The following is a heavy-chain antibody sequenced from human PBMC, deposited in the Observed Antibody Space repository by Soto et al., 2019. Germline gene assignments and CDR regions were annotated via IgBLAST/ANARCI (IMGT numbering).Heavy chain of an antibody. J-gene: IGHJ4*02. V-gene: IGHV3-30-3*01. CDR3: ARVVVAGTLGVPDY. CDR1: GFTFSSYA. Sequence: SCAASGFTFSSYAMHWVRQAPGKGLEWVAVISYDGSNKYYADSVKGRFTISRDDSKNTLYLQMNSLRAEDTAVYYCARVVVAGTLGVPDYWGQGTLVTVSS. CDR2: ISYDGSNK. D-gene: IGHD6-19*01.